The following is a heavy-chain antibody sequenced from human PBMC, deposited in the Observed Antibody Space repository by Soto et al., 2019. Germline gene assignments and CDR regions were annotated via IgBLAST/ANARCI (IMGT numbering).Heavy chain of an antibody. V-gene: IGHV4-39*01. CDR1: GGSIRSSSYY. Sequence: SETLSLTCTVSGGSIRSSSYYWCWIRHSPGKGLDWIGSIYYSGSTDYNPSLKSRVTISVDTSKNQFSLKLNSVSAADTAVFYCARLDRITMTVVGGTDAFDIWGQGTMVTVSS. CDR2: IYYSGST. J-gene: IGHJ3*02. D-gene: IGHD3-22*01. CDR3: ARLDRITMTVVGGTDAFDI.